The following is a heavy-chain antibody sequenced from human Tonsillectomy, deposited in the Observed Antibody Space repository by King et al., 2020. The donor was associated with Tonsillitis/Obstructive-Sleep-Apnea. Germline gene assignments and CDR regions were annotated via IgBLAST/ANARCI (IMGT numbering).Heavy chain of an antibody. CDR1: RFTFSYYW. J-gene: IGHJ3*02. CDR3: ARLQRGDIDWSFNDAFDI. CDR2: INQDESQK. D-gene: IGHD3-9*01. V-gene: IGHV3-7*01. Sequence: EVQLVESGGSLVQPGGSLRLSCAASRFTFSYYWMTWVRQAPGKGLEWVANINQDESQKYYVDSVKGRFTISRDNANNSLYLQMSNVRVDDTAVYYCARLQRGDIDWSFNDAFDIWGQGTMVTVSS.